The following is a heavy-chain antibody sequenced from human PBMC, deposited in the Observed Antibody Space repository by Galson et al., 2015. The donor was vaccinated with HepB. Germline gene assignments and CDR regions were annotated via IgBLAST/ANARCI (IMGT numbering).Heavy chain of an antibody. Sequence: SLRLSCAASGFTVSSNYMSWVRQAPGKGLEWASVIYSGGSTYYADSVKGRFTISRDNSKNTLYLQMNSLRAEDTAVYYCARDTLSSIAARPQYYFDYWGQGTLVTVSS. D-gene: IGHD6-6*01. V-gene: IGHV3-66*02. CDR3: ARDTLSSIAARPQYYFDY. CDR1: GFTVSSNY. J-gene: IGHJ4*02. CDR2: IYSGGST.